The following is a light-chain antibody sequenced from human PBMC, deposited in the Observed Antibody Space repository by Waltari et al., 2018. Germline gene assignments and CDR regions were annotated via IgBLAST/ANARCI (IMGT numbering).Light chain of an antibody. J-gene: IGKJ2*01. CDR1: ESISSW. CDR3: QQYKSYSPYT. Sequence: DIQMTQSPSTLSASVGDRVTITCRASESISSWLAWYQQTPGKAPKLLIDRASNLEGGVPSRFSGSGSGTEFTLTISSLQPEDFATYYCQQYKSYSPYTFGQGTKLDIK. CDR2: RAS. V-gene: IGKV1-5*03.